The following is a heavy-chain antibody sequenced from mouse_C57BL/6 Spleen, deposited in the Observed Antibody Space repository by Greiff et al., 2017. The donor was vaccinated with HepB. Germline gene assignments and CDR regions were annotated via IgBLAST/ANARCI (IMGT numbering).Heavy chain of an antibody. J-gene: IGHJ1*03. D-gene: IGHD1-1*01. CDR1: GYTFTSYW. CDR3: ALYYGSSYWYFDV. Sequence: QVHVKQSGAELVKPGASVKMSCKASGYTFTSYWITWVKQRPGQGLEWIGDIYPGSGSTNYNEKFKSKATLTVATSSSTAYMQLSSLTSEDSAVYYCALYYGSSYWYFDVWGTGTTVTVSS. V-gene: IGHV1-55*01. CDR2: IYPGSGST.